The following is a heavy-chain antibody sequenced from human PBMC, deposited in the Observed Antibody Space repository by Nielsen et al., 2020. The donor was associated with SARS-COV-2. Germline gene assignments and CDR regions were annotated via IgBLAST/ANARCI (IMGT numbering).Heavy chain of an antibody. D-gene: IGHD2-15*01. V-gene: IGHV3-7*05. J-gene: IGHJ4*02. CDR3: ARELPDY. Sequence: GSLSLSCEASGFTFSDYWMSWVRQAPGKGLEWVANIKEDGSEKYYGDSVKGRFTISRDNAKNSLYLQMNSLRAEDAAVYYCARELPDYWGQGTLVTVSS. CDR1: GFTFSDYW. CDR2: IKEDGSEK.